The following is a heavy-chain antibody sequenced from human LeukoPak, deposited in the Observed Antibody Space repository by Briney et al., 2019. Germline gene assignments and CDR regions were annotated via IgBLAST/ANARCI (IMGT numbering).Heavy chain of an antibody. Sequence: SQTLSLTCALSGDSVSSNSAAWNWIRQSPSRGLEWLGRTYYRSKLYNDYAVSVKSRITINPDTSKNQFSPQLNSVTPEDTAVYYCARGHYGLRRGYYFDYWGQGTLVTVSS. V-gene: IGHV6-1*01. CDR3: ARGHYGLRRGYYFDY. J-gene: IGHJ4*02. D-gene: IGHD4-17*01. CDR2: TYYRSKLYN. CDR1: GDSVSSNSAA.